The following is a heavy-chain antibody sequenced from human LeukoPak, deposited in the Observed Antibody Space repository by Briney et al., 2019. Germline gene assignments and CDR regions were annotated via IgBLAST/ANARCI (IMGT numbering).Heavy chain of an antibody. CDR1: GFTFSSYA. CDR3: AKRSAPGTYYMDV. J-gene: IGHJ6*03. CDR2: ISADGERT. D-gene: IGHD3-10*01. Sequence: PGGSLGLSCAASGFTFSSYAMSWGRQAPGKGLEWVSSISADGERTYYADSVKGRFTISRDNSKNTVYLQMNSLRAEDTAVYYCAKRSAPGTYYMDVWGKGTTVTVSS. V-gene: IGHV3-23*01.